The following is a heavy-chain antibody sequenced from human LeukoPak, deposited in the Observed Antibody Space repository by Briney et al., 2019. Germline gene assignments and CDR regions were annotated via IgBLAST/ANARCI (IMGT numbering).Heavy chain of an antibody. Sequence: SETLSLTCTVSGGSISSYYWSWIRQPPGKGLEWIGYIYYSGSTNYNPSLKSRVTISVDTSKNQFSLKLSSVTAADTAVYYCARRQYGGNPKKGAFDIWGQGAMVTVSS. CDR1: GGSISSYY. CDR3: ARRQYGGNPKKGAFDI. D-gene: IGHD4-23*01. V-gene: IGHV4-59*08. J-gene: IGHJ3*02. CDR2: IYYSGST.